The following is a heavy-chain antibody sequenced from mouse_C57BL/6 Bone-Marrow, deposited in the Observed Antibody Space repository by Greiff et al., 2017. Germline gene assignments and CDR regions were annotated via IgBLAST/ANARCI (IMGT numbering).Heavy chain of an antibody. Sequence: VQLQQSGAELVKPGASVKLSCTASGFNIKDYYMHWVKQRTEQGLEWIGRIDPEDGETKYAPKFPGQATITADTSSNAAYWQLVSLTSEDTAVYYCARYRADGSSYGAMYYWGQGTSVTVSA. CDR1: GFNIKDYY. J-gene: IGHJ4*01. CDR3: ARYRADGSSYGAMYY. D-gene: IGHD1-1*01. CDR2: IDPEDGET. V-gene: IGHV14-2*01.